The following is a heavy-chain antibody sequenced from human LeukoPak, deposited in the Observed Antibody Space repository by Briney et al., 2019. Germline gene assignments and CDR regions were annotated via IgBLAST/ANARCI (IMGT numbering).Heavy chain of an antibody. J-gene: IGHJ4*02. CDR3: ARHYDYVWGSYRYTGSGLDY. D-gene: IGHD3-16*02. CDR2: IYTSGST. V-gene: IGHV4-4*07. CDR1: GGSVSSYY. Sequence: SETLSLTCTVSGGSVSSYYWSWIRQPAGKGLEWIGRIYTSGSTNYSPSLKSRVTMSVDTSKNQFSLKLSSVTAADTAVYYCARHYDYVWGSYRYTGSGLDYWGQGTLVTVSS.